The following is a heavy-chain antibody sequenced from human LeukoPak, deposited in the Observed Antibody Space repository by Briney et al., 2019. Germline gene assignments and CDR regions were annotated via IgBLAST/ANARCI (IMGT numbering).Heavy chain of an antibody. Sequence: PSETLSLTRTVSGGSISSYYWSWIRQPPGKGLEWIGYIYYSGSTNYNPSLKSRVTISVDTSKNQFSLKLSSVTAADTAVYYCARSSSSWSDKYYFDYWGQGTLVTVSS. CDR2: IYYSGST. J-gene: IGHJ4*02. D-gene: IGHD6-13*01. CDR1: GGSISSYY. CDR3: ARSSSSWSDKYYFDY. V-gene: IGHV4-59*01.